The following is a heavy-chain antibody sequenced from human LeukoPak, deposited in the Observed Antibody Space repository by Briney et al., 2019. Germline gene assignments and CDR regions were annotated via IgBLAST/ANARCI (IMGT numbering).Heavy chain of an antibody. Sequence: PSETLSLTCTVSGGSISSSSYYWGWIRQPPGKGLDWIGSIYYSGSTYYNPSLKSRVTISVDTSKNQFSLKLSSVTAADTAVYYCARHVILRSAMVRGVDWFDPWGQGTLVTVSS. J-gene: IGHJ5*02. D-gene: IGHD3-10*01. V-gene: IGHV4-39*01. CDR1: GGSISSSSYY. CDR2: IYYSGST. CDR3: ARHVILRSAMVRGVDWFDP.